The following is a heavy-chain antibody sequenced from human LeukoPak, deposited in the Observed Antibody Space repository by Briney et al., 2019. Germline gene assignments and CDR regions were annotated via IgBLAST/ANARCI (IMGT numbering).Heavy chain of an antibody. CDR3: ARGASAIPFDY. V-gene: IGHV3-21*01. J-gene: IGHJ4*02. CDR1: GFTFSSYG. D-gene: IGHD2-21*01. CDR2: ISSSSSYI. Sequence: GGSLRLSCAASGFTFSSYGMNWVRQAPGKGLEWVSSISSSSSYIYYADSVKGRFTISRDNAKNSLYLQMNSLRAEDTAVYYCARGASAIPFDYWGQGTLVTVSS.